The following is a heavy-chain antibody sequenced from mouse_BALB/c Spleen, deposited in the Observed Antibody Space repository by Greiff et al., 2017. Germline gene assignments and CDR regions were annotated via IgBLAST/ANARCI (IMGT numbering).Heavy chain of an antibody. CDR3: ARYYGSSYLAMDY. V-gene: IGHV3-2*02. Sequence: EVKLQESGPGLVKPSQSLSLTCTVTGYSITSDYAWNWIRQFPGNKLEWMGYISYSGSTSYNPSLKSRISITRDTSKNQFFLQLNSVTTEDTATYYCARYYGSSYLAMDYWGQGTSVTVSS. CDR2: ISYSGST. J-gene: IGHJ4*01. D-gene: IGHD1-1*01. CDR1: GYSITSDYA.